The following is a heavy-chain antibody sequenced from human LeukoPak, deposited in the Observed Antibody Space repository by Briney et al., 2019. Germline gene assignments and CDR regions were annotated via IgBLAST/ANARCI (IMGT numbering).Heavy chain of an antibody. CDR1: GGSFSGYY. CDR2: INHSGST. D-gene: IGHD2-2*01. J-gene: IGHJ5*02. V-gene: IGHV4-34*01. CDR3: ASVYLSWFDP. Sequence: PSETLSLTCAVYGGSFSGYYWSWIRQPPGKGLEWIGEINHSGSTNYNPSLKSRVTISVDTSKNQFSLKLSSVTAADTAVYYCASVYLSWFDPWGQGTLVTVSS.